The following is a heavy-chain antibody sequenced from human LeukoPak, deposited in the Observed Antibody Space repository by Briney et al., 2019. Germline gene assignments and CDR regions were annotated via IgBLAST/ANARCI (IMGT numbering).Heavy chain of an antibody. V-gene: IGHV1-69*05. CDR1: RGTFSSYA. D-gene: IGHD2-2*01. J-gene: IGHJ3*02. CDR2: IIPIFGTA. CDR3: ATTPTRLGYCSSTSCGAFDS. Sequence: GASVKVSCKASRGTFSSYAISWVRQPPAQGLEWVGGIIPIFGTANYAQKFQGRVTITRDESTSTAYMELSSLTSEDTAVYYCATTPTRLGYCSSTSCGAFDSWGQGTMVTVSS.